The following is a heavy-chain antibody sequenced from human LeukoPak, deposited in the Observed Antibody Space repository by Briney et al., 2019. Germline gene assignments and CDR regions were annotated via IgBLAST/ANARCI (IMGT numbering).Heavy chain of an antibody. Sequence: PGGSLRLSCAASGFTFSNAWMNWVRQAPGKGLEWVGRIKSKTDGGTTDYAAPVKGRFTISRDDSKNTLYLQMNSLKTEDTAVYYCTRQQLPHYYYYGMDVWGQGTTVTVSS. V-gene: IGHV3-15*07. CDR3: TRQQLPHYYYYGMDV. D-gene: IGHD6-13*01. CDR1: GFTFSNAW. CDR2: IKSKTDGGTT. J-gene: IGHJ6*02.